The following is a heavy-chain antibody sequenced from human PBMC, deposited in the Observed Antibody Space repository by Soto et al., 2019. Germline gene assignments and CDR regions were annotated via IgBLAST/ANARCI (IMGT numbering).Heavy chain of an antibody. CDR3: ARTNLWRYVAK. Sequence: EVQLVQSGGGLVQPGGSLRLSCEASGFTFSHYWMSWVRQAPGKGLEWVAFIDQGGLETHYADSVKGRLTLSRDNAKNTVLPEMRSLRAEDTGMYYCARTNLWRYVAKWGQGSPVTASS. V-gene: IGHV3-7*03. J-gene: IGHJ4*02. D-gene: IGHD3-10*01. CDR2: IDQGGLET. CDR1: GFTFSHYW.